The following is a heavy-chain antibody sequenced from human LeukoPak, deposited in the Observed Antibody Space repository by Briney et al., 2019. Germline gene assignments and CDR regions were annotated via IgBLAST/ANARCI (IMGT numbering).Heavy chain of an antibody. D-gene: IGHD5-18*01. CDR1: GFTFSSYW. CDR2: IKQDGSEK. J-gene: IGHJ4*02. V-gene: IGHV3-7*03. CDR3: AREDSYGAPDY. Sequence: GVLRLSCAASGFTFSSYWMSWVRQAPGKGLEWVANIKQDGSEKYYVDSVKGRFTISRDNAKNSLYLQMNSLRAEDTAVYYCAREDSYGAPDYWGQGTLVPVSS.